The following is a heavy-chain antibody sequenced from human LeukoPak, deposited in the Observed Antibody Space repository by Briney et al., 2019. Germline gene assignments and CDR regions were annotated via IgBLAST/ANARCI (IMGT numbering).Heavy chain of an antibody. CDR3: ARGRGYYDSSGYYYRPLFDY. Sequence: SETLSLTCAVYGGSFSGYYWSWIRQPPGKGLEWIGEINHSGSTNYNPSLKSRVTISVDTSKNQFSRKLSSVTAADTAVYYCARGRGYYDSSGYYYRPLFDYWGQGTLVTVSS. J-gene: IGHJ4*02. CDR1: GGSFSGYY. V-gene: IGHV4-34*01. CDR2: INHSGST. D-gene: IGHD3-22*01.